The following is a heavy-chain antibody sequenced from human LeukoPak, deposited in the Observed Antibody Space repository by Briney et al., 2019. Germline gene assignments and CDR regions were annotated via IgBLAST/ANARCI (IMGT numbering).Heavy chain of an antibody. CDR3: ARWGGVQFDS. V-gene: IGHV1-18*01. CDR1: GYTFTSLG. D-gene: IGHD2-8*01. J-gene: IGHJ5*01. CDR2: ISAYNGRT. Sequence: ASVKVSCKASGYTFTSLGISWVRQAPGQGLEWMGWISAYNGRTNYAQKLQGRVTMTRDTSVSTAYMELTSLTSDDTAVYYCARWGGVQFDSWGQGTLVTVSS.